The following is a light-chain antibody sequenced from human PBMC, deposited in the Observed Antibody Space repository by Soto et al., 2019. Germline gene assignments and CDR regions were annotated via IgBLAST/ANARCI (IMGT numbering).Light chain of an antibody. V-gene: IGLV2-23*03. CDR2: EGT. CDR3: CSYARSDTFDWV. CDR1: SSDVGSYNL. Sequence: QSVLTQPASVSGSPGQSITISCTGTSSDVGSYNLVSWYQQHPGKAPKLMIYEGTKRPSGVSNRFSGSKSGNTASLTISGLQAEDEDDYYCCSYARSDTFDWVFGGGTKLTVL. J-gene: IGLJ3*02.